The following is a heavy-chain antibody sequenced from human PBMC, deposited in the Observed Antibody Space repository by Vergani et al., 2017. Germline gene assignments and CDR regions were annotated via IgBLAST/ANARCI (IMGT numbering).Heavy chain of an antibody. CDR3: ASEQYYYGSGSYTYYFDY. V-gene: IGHV1-69*06. J-gene: IGHJ4*02. Sequence: QVQLVQSGAEVKKPGSSVKVSCKASGGTLSSYAISWVRQAPGQGLEWMGGIIPIFGTANYAQKFQGRVTITADKSTSTAYMELSSLRSEDTAVYYCASEQYYYGSGSYTYYFDYWGQGTLVTVSS. D-gene: IGHD3-10*01. CDR2: IIPIFGTA. CDR1: GGTLSSYA.